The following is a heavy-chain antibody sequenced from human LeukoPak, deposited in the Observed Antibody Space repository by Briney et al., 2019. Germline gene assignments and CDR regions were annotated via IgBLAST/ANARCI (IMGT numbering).Heavy chain of an antibody. V-gene: IGHV3-21*01. J-gene: IGHJ4*02. Sequence: GSLRLSCAASGFTFSSYSMNWVRQAPGKGLEWVSSISSSSSYIYYADSVKGRFTISRDNAKNSLYLQMNSLRAEDTAVYYCARENYYGSGSQYFDYWSQGTLVTVSS. CDR1: GFTFSSYS. CDR3: ARENYYGSGSQYFDY. D-gene: IGHD3-10*01. CDR2: ISSSSSYI.